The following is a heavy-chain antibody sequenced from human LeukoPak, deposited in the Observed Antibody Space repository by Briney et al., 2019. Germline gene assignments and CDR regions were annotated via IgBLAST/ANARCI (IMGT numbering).Heavy chain of an antibody. CDR2: IYYSGST. D-gene: IGHD4-23*01. V-gene: IGHV4-39*01. Sequence: PSETLSLTCTVSGGSISSSSYYWGWIRQPPGKGLEWIGSIYYSGSTYYNPSLKSRVTISVDTSKNQFSLKLRSVTAADTAVYYCASVFELQSGYYFDNWGQGTLVTVSS. CDR3: ASVFELQSGYYFDN. CDR1: GGSISSSSYY. J-gene: IGHJ4*02.